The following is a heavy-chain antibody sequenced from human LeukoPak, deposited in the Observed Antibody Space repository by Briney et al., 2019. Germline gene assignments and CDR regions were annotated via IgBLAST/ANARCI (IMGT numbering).Heavy chain of an antibody. J-gene: IGHJ4*02. CDR2: ITDSGGST. V-gene: IGHV3-23*01. Sequence: GGSLRLSCAASGFTFSSYAMSWVRQAPGKGLEWVSGITDSGGSTNYGDSVKGRFTISRDNSKNTLYLQMNSLRAEDTAVYYCAKDLSGYSLDYWGQGTLVTVSS. CDR1: GFTFSSYA. CDR3: AKDLSGYSLDY. D-gene: IGHD5-12*01.